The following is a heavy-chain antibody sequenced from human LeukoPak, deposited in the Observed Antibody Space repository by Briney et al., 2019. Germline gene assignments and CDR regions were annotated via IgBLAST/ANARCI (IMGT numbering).Heavy chain of an antibody. V-gene: IGHV3-21*01. CDR3: ARDLLRDDAFDI. CDR1: GFTFSSYS. D-gene: IGHD2-8*01. J-gene: IGHJ3*02. Sequence: PGGSLRLSCAASGFTFSSYSMNWVRQAPGKGLEWASSISSSSSYIYYADSVKGRFTISRDNAKNSLYLQMNSLRAEDTAVYYCARDLLRDDAFDIWGQGTMVTVSS. CDR2: ISSSSSYI.